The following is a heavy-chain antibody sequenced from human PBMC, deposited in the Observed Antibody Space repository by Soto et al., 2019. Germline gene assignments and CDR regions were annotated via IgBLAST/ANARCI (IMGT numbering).Heavy chain of an antibody. V-gene: IGHV3-33*01. CDR2: IWYDGSNK. D-gene: IGHD5-18*01. Sequence: QVQLVESGGGVVQPGRSLRLSCAASGFTFSSYGFHWVCQAPGKGLEWVAVIWYDGSNKDYTDSVKGRFTISRDNSKNTLYLQMNSLRAEDTAVYYCARAIDSSMGNAFDIWGQGTMVTVSS. CDR3: ARAIDSSMGNAFDI. J-gene: IGHJ3*02. CDR1: GFTFSSYG.